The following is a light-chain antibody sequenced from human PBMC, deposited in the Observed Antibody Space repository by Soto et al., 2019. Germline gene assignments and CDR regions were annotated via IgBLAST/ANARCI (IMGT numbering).Light chain of an antibody. Sequence: QSVLTQPPSTSGTPGQRVTISCSGSSSNIGSNFVYWYQQFPGTAPKLLIYGNNQRPSGVPDRFSGSKSGTSASLAISGPRSEDEADYYCVAWDDSLRVWVFGGGTKVTVL. CDR3: VAWDDSLRVWV. V-gene: IGLV1-47*02. J-gene: IGLJ3*02. CDR1: SSNIGSNF. CDR2: GNN.